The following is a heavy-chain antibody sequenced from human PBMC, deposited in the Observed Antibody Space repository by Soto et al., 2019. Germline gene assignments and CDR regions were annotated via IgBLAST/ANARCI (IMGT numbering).Heavy chain of an antibody. CDR2: INCNGNYI. Sequence: PGGSLILCWATSGVTFGECNRSLVRKGPEKGAGWISSINCNGNYIYYADSVKGRFTISRDNAKNSLYLQMNSLRAEDTAVYYCARDDYDILTGYYTAYDVFDIWRQGTMVPVSS. V-gene: IGHV3-20*04. D-gene: IGHD3-9*01. CDR3: ARDDYDILTGYYTAYDVFDI. J-gene: IGHJ3*02. CDR1: GVTFGECN.